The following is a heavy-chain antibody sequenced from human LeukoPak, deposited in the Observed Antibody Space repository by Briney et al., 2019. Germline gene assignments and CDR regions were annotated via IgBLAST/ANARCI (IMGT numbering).Heavy chain of an antibody. J-gene: IGHJ3*02. CDR1: GFTFSSYW. CDR3: ARAPYYDFWSGYYTDASDI. Sequence: GGSLRLSCAASGFTFSSYWMHWVRQAPGKGLVWVSRINSDGSSTSYADSVKGRFTISRDNAKNTLYLQMNSLRAEDTAVYYCARAPYYDFWSGYYTDASDIWGQGTMVTVSP. D-gene: IGHD3-3*01. V-gene: IGHV3-74*01. CDR2: INSDGSST.